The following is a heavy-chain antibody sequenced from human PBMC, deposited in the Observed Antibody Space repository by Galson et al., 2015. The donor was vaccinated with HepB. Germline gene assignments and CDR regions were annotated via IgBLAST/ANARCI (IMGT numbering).Heavy chain of an antibody. CDR2: IYYSGAT. CDR1: GGSISTGGCY. Sequence: TLSLTCTVSGGSISTGGCYWSWIRQLPGRGLEFIGFIYYSGATYYNPSLESRISMSVDTANNQFFLRLSSVSAADTAVYFCARDVRGLQGGIDPWGQGTLVTVSS. V-gene: IGHV4-31*03. CDR3: ARDVRGLQGGIDP. D-gene: IGHD2/OR15-2a*01. J-gene: IGHJ5*02.